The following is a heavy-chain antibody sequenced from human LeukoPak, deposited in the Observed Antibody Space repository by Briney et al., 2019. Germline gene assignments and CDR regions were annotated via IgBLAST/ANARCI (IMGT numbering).Heavy chain of an antibody. D-gene: IGHD3-22*01. Sequence: GGSLRLSCAASGFTVSSNYMSWVRQAPGKGLEWVSVIYSGGSTYYADSVKGRFTISRDNSKNTLYLQMNSLRAEDTAVYYCARAQYYDSSGYFLGPLDYWGQGTLVTVSS. CDR2: IYSGGST. J-gene: IGHJ4*02. V-gene: IGHV3-53*01. CDR1: GFTVSSNY. CDR3: ARAQYYDSSGYFLGPLDY.